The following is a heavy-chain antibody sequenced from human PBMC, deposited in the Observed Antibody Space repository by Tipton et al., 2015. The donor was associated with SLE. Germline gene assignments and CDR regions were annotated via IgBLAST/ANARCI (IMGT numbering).Heavy chain of an antibody. CDR3: ARDWSSSWYDYYMDV. D-gene: IGHD6-13*01. CDR2: IYYSGNT. J-gene: IGHJ6*03. CDR1: GGSISSGDYY. Sequence: TLSLTCTVSGGSISSGDYYWSWIRQPPGKGLEWIGYIYYSGNTYYNPSLKSRVTISVDTSKNQFSLKLSSVTAADTAVYYCARDWSSSWYDYYMDVWGKGTTVTVSS. V-gene: IGHV4-30-4*01.